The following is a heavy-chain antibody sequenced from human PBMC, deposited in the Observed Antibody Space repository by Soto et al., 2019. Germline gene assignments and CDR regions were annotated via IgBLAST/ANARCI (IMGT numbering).Heavy chain of an antibody. D-gene: IGHD2-15*01. CDR1: GFTFSSYW. V-gene: IGHV3-74*01. Sequence: GGSLRLSCAASGFTFSSYWMHWVRQAPGKGLVWVSRINSDGSSTSYADSVKGRFTISRDNAKNTLYLQMNSLRAEDTAVYYCARGGLDIEVVVAATSWFDPWGQGTLVTVSS. CDR3: ARGGLDIEVVVAATSWFDP. J-gene: IGHJ5*02. CDR2: INSDGSST.